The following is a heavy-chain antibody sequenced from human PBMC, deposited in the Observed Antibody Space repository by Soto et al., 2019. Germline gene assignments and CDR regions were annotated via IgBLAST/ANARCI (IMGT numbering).Heavy chain of an antibody. Sequence: GGSLKLSFETPGFPFNTYAMHWVPQAPGKGLEWVTLISHDGRDKFYADSVKGRLTISRDNSKNTVYLQMNSLRDEDTAVYYCARKYNWNYLLDYWGQGTLVTVSS. V-gene: IGHV3-30*04. D-gene: IGHD1-7*01. CDR3: ARKYNWNYLLDY. J-gene: IGHJ4*02. CDR2: ISHDGRDK. CDR1: GFPFNTYA.